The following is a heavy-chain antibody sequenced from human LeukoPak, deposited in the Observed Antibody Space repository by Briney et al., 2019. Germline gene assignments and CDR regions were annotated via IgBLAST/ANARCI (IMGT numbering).Heavy chain of an antibody. J-gene: IGHJ3*02. D-gene: IGHD2-2*02. V-gene: IGHV3-13*01. Sequence: GGSLRLSCAASGFTFSSYDFHWVRQATGKGLEWVSAIGAGADTYYAGSVEGRFTISRENAKNSLYLQMNSLRAGDTAVYYCAREATGIYCSSTTCYIDAFDIWGQGAMVTVSS. CDR2: IGAGADT. CDR1: GFTFSSYD. CDR3: AREATGIYCSSTTCYIDAFDI.